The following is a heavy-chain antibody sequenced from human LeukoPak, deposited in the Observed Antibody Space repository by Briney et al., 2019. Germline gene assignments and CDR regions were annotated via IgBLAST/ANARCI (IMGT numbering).Heavy chain of an antibody. CDR1: GFTFREHY. V-gene: IGHV3-11*01. D-gene: IGHD6-6*01. J-gene: IGHJ4*02. Sequence: PGGSLRLSCAASGFTFREHYMSWIRQAPGKGLEWVSYISNDGTTINYADSVRGRFTLSRDNAKNSVYLQMNSLRVDDTAVYYCVRTARLSDYWGQGTLVTVSS. CDR3: VRTARLSDY. CDR2: ISNDGTTI.